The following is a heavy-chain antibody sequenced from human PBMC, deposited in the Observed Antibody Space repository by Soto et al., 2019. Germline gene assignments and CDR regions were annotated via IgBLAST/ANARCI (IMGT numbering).Heavy chain of an antibody. J-gene: IGHJ4*02. CDR3: ARAGYCSGGRCSTFDY. Sequence: QVQLQQWGAGLLKPSETLSLTCAVYGGSFSGYYWSWIRQPPGKGLEWIGEINHSGSTNYNPSLKSRVNLPADPHKTQFYLKLRSVNAADTAVYYCARAGYCSGGRCSTFDYWGQGTLVTVSS. CDR1: GGSFSGYY. CDR2: INHSGST. D-gene: IGHD2-15*01. V-gene: IGHV4-34*01.